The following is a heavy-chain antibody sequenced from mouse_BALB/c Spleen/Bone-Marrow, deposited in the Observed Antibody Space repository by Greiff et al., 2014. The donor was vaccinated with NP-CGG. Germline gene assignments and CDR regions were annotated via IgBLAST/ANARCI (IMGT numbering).Heavy chain of an antibody. J-gene: IGHJ2*01. CDR1: GFTFTNYD. Sequence: QVQLEESGGEMVKPGGSVKMSCKASGFTFTNYDIKWVRQRPEKGLEWVGWIFPGNGSTNDSEKFKGKATLTTDKSSSTAYMQLSRLTSEDSAVYFCARSNSISTATDYWGQGTTLTVSS. D-gene: IGHD1-2*01. CDR3: ARSNSISTATDY. V-gene: IGHV1-77*01. CDR2: IFPGNGST.